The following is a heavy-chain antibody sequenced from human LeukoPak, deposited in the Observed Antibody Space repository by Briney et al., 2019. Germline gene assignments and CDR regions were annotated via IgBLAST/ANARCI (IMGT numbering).Heavy chain of an antibody. CDR1: GYSISSGYY. D-gene: IGHD4-17*01. Sequence: SETLSLTCTVSGYSISSGYYWGWIRQSPRKGLEWIGSIYHSGSTYYNPSLRSRVTISINTSNNQFSPKVTSVTAADTAVYYCASTTVRTGYWGQGTLVTVSS. J-gene: IGHJ4*02. CDR2: IYHSGST. V-gene: IGHV4-38-2*02. CDR3: ASTTVRTGY.